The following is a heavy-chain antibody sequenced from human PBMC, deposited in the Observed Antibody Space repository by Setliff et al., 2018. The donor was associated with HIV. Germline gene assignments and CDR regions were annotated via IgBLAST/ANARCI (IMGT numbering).Heavy chain of an antibody. CDR2: ISPNFGHA. CDR3: ARLGSGWSDSYYYAMDI. D-gene: IGHD6-19*01. CDR1: GYTFTTYG. J-gene: IGHJ6*02. Sequence: ASVKVSCKASGYTFTTYGISWVRQAPGHGLEWMGWISPNFGHANYAQNFLGRVTMTIDTSTSRAYMELRSLRSDDTAMYFCARLGSGWSDSYYYAMDIWGQGTTVTVSS. V-gene: IGHV1-18*01.